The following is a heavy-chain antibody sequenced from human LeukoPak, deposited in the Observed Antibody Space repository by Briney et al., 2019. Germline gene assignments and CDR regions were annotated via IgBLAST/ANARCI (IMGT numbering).Heavy chain of an antibody. Sequence: PGGSLRLSCVASGFALSGYWMHWVRQTPGKGPVWVSRIDYDGSSTIYADSVKGRFTIARDNAKNTLYLQTSSLRDEDTAVYYCARDDPRPGDAFDMWGQGTLVTVSS. CDR2: IDYDGSST. CDR3: ARDDPRPGDAFDM. D-gene: IGHD1-14*01. V-gene: IGHV3-74*01. J-gene: IGHJ3*02. CDR1: GFALSGYW.